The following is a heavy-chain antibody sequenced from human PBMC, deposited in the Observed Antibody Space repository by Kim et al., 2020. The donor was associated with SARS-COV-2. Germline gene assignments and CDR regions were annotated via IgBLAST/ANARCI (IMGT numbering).Heavy chain of an antibody. V-gene: IGHV1-8*02. J-gene: IGHJ6*03. CDR3: ARGFGDITMVRGVIRTYYYYYMDV. CDR2: MNPNSGNT. D-gene: IGHD3-10*01. CDR1: GYTFTSYD. Sequence: ASVKVSCKASGYTFTSYDINWVRQATGQGLEWMGWMNPNSGNTGYAQKFQGRVTMTRNTSISTAYMELSSLRSEDTAVYYCARGFGDITMVRGVIRTYYYYYMDVWGKGTTVTVSS.